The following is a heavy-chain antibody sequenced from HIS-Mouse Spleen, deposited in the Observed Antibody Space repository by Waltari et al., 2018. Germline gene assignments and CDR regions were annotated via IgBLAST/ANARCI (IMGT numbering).Heavy chain of an antibody. CDR3: ARGTGTDAFDI. Sequence: QVQLVQSGAEVKKPGASVKVSCKASGYTFTGYYMHWVRQAPGQGLEWMGWINPNSGGTNDAQKFQGRVTMTREPSISTAYMELSRLRSDDTAVYYCARGTGTDAFDIWGQGTMVTVSS. CDR1: GYTFTGYY. CDR2: INPNSGGT. D-gene: IGHD1-1*01. V-gene: IGHV1-2*02. J-gene: IGHJ3*02.